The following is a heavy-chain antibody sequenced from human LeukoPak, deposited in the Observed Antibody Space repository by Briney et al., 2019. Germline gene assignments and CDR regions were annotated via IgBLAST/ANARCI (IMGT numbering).Heavy chain of an antibody. J-gene: IGHJ6*02. Sequence: GGSLRLSCAASGFTFSSYWMSWVRQAPGKGLEWVANIKQDGSEKYYVGSVKGRFTISRDNAKNSLYLQMNSLRAEDTAVYYCARDTTDYDFWSGYGPSPYYYGMDVWGQGTTITVSS. CDR1: GFTFSSYW. V-gene: IGHV3-7*01. CDR3: ARDTTDYDFWSGYGPSPYYYGMDV. CDR2: IKQDGSEK. D-gene: IGHD3-3*01.